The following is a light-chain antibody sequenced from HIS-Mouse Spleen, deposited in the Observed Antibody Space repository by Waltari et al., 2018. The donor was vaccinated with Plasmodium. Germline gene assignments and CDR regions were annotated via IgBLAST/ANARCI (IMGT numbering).Light chain of an antibody. CDR3: QQYYSYPRT. Sequence: AIRMTQSPSSFSASTGERVTLTCRASQGISSYLAWYQQKPGKAPKLLIYAASTLQSGVPSRFSGSGSGTDFTLTISCLQSEDFATYYCQQYYSYPRTFGQGTKVEIK. J-gene: IGKJ1*01. V-gene: IGKV1-8*01. CDR1: QGISSY. CDR2: AAS.